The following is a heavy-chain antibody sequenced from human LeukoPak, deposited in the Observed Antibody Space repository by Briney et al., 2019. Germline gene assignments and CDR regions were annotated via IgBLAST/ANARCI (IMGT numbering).Heavy chain of an antibody. J-gene: IGHJ5*02. D-gene: IGHD1-20*01. V-gene: IGHV4-39*01. CDR3: ARHPAITGTANWFDP. Sequence: SETLSLTCTVSGGSISSSSYYWGWIRQPPGKGLEWIGSIYYSGSTYYNPSLKSRVTISVDMSKNQFSLKLSSVTAADTAVYYCARHPAITGTANWFDPWGQGTLVTVSS. CDR1: GGSISSSSYY. CDR2: IYYSGST.